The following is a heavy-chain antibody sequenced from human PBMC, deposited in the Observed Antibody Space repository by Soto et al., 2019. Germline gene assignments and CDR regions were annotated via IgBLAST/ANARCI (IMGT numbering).Heavy chain of an antibody. D-gene: IGHD3-10*01. J-gene: IGHJ6*03. CDR3: ARHHRDLTLAYYYYMDV. CDR1: GFSLSTSGMC. CDR2: IDWDDDK. V-gene: IGHV2-70*11. Sequence: SGPTLVNPTQTLTLTCTFSGFSLSTSGMCVSWIRQPPGKALEWLARIDWDDDKYYSTSLKTRPTISKDTSKNQVVLTMTNMDPVDTATYYCARHHRDLTLAYYYYMDVWGKGTTVTVSS.